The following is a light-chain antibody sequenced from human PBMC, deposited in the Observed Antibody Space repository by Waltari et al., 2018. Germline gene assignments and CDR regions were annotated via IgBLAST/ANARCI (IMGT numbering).Light chain of an antibody. CDR1: QRVSYY. V-gene: IGKV3-11*01. CDR2: DAS. J-gene: IGKJ4*01. Sequence: EVVLTQSPATLSLSPGERATLSCRASQRVSYYLAWYQQTPGPAPRLLIYDASNRATGIPARFSGSGSGTDFTLTISSLEPEDFAVYYCQQRTNWPLTFGGGTKVEI. CDR3: QQRTNWPLT.